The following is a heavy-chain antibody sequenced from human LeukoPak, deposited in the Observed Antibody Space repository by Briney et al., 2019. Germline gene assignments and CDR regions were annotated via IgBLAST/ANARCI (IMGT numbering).Heavy chain of an antibody. D-gene: IGHD6-19*01. CDR1: GGSISGGSYY. V-gene: IGHV4-61*02. CDR2: IYTSGST. CDR3: ARDPDAVAGSNAFDI. J-gene: IGHJ3*02. Sequence: SETLSLTCTVSGGSISGGSYYWSWIRQPAWKGLEWIGRIYTSGSTNYNPSLKSRVTMSVDTSKNQFSLKLSSVTAADTAVYYCARDPDAVAGSNAFDICDQGTMVTVSS.